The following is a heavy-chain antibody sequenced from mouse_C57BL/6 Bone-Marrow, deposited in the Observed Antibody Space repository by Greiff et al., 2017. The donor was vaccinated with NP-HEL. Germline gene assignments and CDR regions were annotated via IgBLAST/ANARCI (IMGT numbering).Heavy chain of an antibody. CDR3: ARHGVWLRRGSYWYFDV. J-gene: IGHJ1*03. D-gene: IGHD2-2*01. CDR1: GFTFSSYG. CDR2: ISSGGSYT. Sequence: EVHLVESGGDLVKPGGSLKLSCAASGFTFSSYGMSWVRQTPDKRLEWVATISSGGSYTYYPDSVKGRFTISRDNAKNTLYLQMSSLKSEDTAMYYCARHGVWLRRGSYWYFDVWGTGTTVTVSS. V-gene: IGHV5-6*01.